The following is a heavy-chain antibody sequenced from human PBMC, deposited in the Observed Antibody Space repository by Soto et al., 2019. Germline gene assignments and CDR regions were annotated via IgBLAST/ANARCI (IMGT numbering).Heavy chain of an antibody. CDR1: GFTFKNYD. CDR3: AKDRQFRSYYESAGHYNN. J-gene: IGHJ4*02. CDR2: ISGSGAIT. Sequence: EVQLLDSGGGLVQPGGSLRLSCVASGFTFKNYDMRWVRQAPGKGLEWVSVISGSGAITYYADSVRGRFTISRDNSKNTLYLQLNSLRAEDTAIYYCAKDRQFRSYYESAGHYNNWGQGTLVTVSS. V-gene: IGHV3-23*01. D-gene: IGHD3-10*01.